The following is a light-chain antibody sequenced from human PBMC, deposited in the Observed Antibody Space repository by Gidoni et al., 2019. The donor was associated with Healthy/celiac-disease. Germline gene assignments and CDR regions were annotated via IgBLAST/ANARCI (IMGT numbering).Light chain of an antibody. Sequence: IVLTQSPGTLSLSPGERATLSCRASQSVSSSYLAWYQQTPRKAPRLLIYGASSSATVIPNRFSGSASGTFFTLIISLQAPEVVAVYCCQHYGSSPPAFGQGTKLEIK. CDR1: QSVSSSY. CDR3: QHYGSSPPA. V-gene: IGKV3-20*01. J-gene: IGKJ2*01. CDR2: GAS.